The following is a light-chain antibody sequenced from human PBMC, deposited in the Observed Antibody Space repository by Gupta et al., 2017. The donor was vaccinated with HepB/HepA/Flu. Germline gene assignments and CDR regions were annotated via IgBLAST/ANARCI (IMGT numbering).Light chain of an antibody. J-gene: IGKJ2*02. CDR3: QQRGNWPCT. CDR2: DVS. CDR1: QSVGSS. Sequence: EIVLPQSPATLSLSPGERATLSCRASQSVGSSLAWYQQKPGQAPRLLIYDVSTRDTGIPDRFSGSGSGTDFTLTVSRLEPEDFAVYYCQQRGNWPCTFCQGTKLEIK. V-gene: IGKV3-11*01.